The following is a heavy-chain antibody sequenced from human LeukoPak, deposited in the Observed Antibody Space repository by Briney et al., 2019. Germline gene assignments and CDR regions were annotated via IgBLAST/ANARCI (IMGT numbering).Heavy chain of an antibody. Sequence: QTGGSLRLSCAASGFTFSSYEMNWVRQAPGKGLEWVSYISSSGSTIYYADSVKGRFTISRDNAKNSLYLQMNSLRAEDTAVYYCARVPDYSDYYFDYWGQGTLVTVSS. D-gene: IGHD4-11*01. CDR3: ARVPDYSDYYFDY. CDR1: GFTFSSYE. J-gene: IGHJ4*02. CDR2: ISSSGSTI. V-gene: IGHV3-48*03.